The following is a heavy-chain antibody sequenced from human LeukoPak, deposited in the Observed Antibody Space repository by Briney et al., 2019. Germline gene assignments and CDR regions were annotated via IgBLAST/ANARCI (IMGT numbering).Heavy chain of an antibody. V-gene: IGHV3-74*01. CDR1: GFTFSSHW. J-gene: IGHJ4*02. Sequence: PGRSMRPSCAASGFTFSSHWMHWVRQAPGKGMVWVSSINNDGGDTSYADSVKDRFTNSIDNAKNTHFLQLSSLRVEDTSIYYCARVGQGAVVYWVPGSLVTVSS. CDR3: ARVGQGAVVY. D-gene: IGHD2-15*01. CDR2: INNDGGDT.